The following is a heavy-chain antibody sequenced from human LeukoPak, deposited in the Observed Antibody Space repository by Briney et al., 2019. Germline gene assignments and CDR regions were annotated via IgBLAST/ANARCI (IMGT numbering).Heavy chain of an antibody. J-gene: IGHJ4*02. V-gene: IGHV3-48*01. CDR1: GFSFSSYA. Sequence: GGSLRLSCAASGFSFSSYAMSWVRQAPGKGLEWISCISSSSSNIYYADSVKGRFTISRDNAKHSLYLQMNSLRAEDTAVYYCARLSYSGSSSNYFDYWGQGTLVTVSS. D-gene: IGHD6-6*01. CDR3: ARLSYSGSSSNYFDY. CDR2: ISSSSSNI.